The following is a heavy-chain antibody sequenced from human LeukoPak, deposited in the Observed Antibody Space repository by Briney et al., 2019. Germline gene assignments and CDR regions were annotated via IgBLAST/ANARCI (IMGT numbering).Heavy chain of an antibody. Sequence: SETLSLTCTVSGGSISSGDYYWSWIRQPPGKGLEWIGYIYYSGSTYNNPSLKCRVTISVDTSKNQFSLKLSSVTAADTAVYYCAREGPAVAAHYWYFDLWGRGTLVTVSS. J-gene: IGHJ2*01. CDR3: AREGPAVAAHYWYFDL. CDR2: IYYSGST. D-gene: IGHD6-19*01. V-gene: IGHV4-30-4*08. CDR1: GGSISSGDYY.